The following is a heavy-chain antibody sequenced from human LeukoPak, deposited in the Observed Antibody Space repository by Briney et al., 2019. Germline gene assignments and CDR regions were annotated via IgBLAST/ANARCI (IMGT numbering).Heavy chain of an antibody. J-gene: IGHJ4*02. CDR2: IYSSSSTI. CDR1: GFTFSSYA. D-gene: IGHD2-2*01. CDR3: AREQGYCSSTSCYPYFDY. V-gene: IGHV3-48*04. Sequence: GGSLRLSCAASGFTFSSYAMSWVRQAPGKGLEWISHIYSSSSTIYYADSVKGRFTISRDNARNSLYLQMNSLRAEDTAVYYCAREQGYCSSTSCYPYFDYWSQGTLVTVSS.